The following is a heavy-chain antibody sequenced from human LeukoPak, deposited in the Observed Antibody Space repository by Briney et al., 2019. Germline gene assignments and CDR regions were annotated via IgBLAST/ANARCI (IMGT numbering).Heavy chain of an antibody. CDR3: SRFDLYYDGTYCASDGLDV. CDR1: GFTFSGSA. Sequence: GGSLKLSCAASGFTFSGSAIHWVRQASGKGLEWLGRIRIKPDNYATAYAASVKGRFTISRDDSKNSAYLQMDSLKAEDTAVYYCSRFDLYYDGTYCASDGLDVWGQGTTVTVSS. V-gene: IGHV3-73*01. D-gene: IGHD3-22*01. CDR2: IRIKPDNYAT. J-gene: IGHJ6*02.